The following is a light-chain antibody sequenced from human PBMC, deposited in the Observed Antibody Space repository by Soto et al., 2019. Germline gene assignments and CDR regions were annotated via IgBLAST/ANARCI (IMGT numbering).Light chain of an antibody. Sequence: QSVLTQPDSVSGSPGQSITISCTGTSSDVGGYNYVSWYQQHPGKAPKLMIYDVSNRPSGVSNRFSGSKSGNTASLTISGLQAEDEADYYGSSYTSSSTLGVFGGGTKLTVL. J-gene: IGLJ2*01. CDR2: DVS. V-gene: IGLV2-14*01. CDR1: SSDVGGYNY. CDR3: SSYTSSSTLGV.